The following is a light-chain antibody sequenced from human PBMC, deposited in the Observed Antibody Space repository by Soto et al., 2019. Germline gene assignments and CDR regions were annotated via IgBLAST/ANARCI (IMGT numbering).Light chain of an antibody. V-gene: IGKV3-20*01. Sequence: EIVLTQSPGTLSLSPGERATFSCRAGQSISSNFLVWYQQKSGQTPRLLIYGASTRASGIPDRFSGSGSGTDFTLTISRLEPEDFAVYYCQQYGDSVHTFGGGPKVDI. J-gene: IGKJ4*01. CDR1: QSISSNF. CDR3: QQYGDSVHT. CDR2: GAS.